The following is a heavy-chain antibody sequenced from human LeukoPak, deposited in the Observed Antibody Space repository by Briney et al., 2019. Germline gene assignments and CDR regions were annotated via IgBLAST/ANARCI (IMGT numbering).Heavy chain of an antibody. Sequence: SETLSLTCIVSGGSISSISSNNYHWGWIRQPPGKGLEWIGSIYYSGSTYYNPSLESRVTISVDTSKNQFSLKLSSVTAADTALYYCAREMGVVTAHGIDVWGQGTTVTVSS. D-gene: IGHD4-23*01. CDR2: IYYSGST. CDR1: GGSISSISSNNYH. CDR3: AREMGVVTAHGIDV. J-gene: IGHJ6*02. V-gene: IGHV4-39*02.